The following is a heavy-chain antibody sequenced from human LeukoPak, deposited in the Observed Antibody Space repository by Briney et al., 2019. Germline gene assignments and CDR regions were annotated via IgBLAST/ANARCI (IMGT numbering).Heavy chain of an antibody. J-gene: IGHJ4*02. CDR3: SKALYSSGWYFDY. V-gene: IGHV3-30*02. CDR2: IRYDGSNK. CDR1: GFTFSSYG. Sequence: PGGSVRLSCAASGFTFSSYGMHWVRQAPGKGLDWVAFIRYDGSNKYYADSVKGRFTISRDNSKNTLYLQMNSLRAEDTAVYYCSKALYSSGWYFDYWGPGTLVTVSS. D-gene: IGHD6-19*01.